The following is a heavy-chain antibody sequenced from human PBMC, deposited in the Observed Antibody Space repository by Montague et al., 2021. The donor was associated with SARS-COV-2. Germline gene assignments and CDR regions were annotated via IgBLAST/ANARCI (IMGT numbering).Heavy chain of an antibody. Sequence: SETLSLTCTVSGGSISSYYWNWIRQSAGKGLEWIGRIYTSGSTNYDPSLKSQVTMSVDTSKNQFSLKLSSVTAADTAVYYCARGALFYDSSGYYSDAFDIWGQGTMVTVSS. V-gene: IGHV4-4*07. CDR1: GGSISSYY. D-gene: IGHD3-22*01. CDR3: ARGALFYDSSGYYSDAFDI. J-gene: IGHJ3*02. CDR2: IYTSGST.